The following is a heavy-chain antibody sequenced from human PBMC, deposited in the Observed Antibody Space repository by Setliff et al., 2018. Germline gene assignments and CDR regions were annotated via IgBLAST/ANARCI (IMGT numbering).Heavy chain of an antibody. CDR1: GFTFSIYS. D-gene: IGHD2-21*02. CDR3: AKSGGDHCLYHHYYMDV. Sequence: GGSLRFSCAASGFTFSIYSMNWVRQAPGKGLEWISYTSSGSNSIYYADSVMGRFTISRDNARNSLYLQMNRLRPEDTAVYYCAKSGGDHCLYHHYYMDVWGTGTTVTVSS. J-gene: IGHJ6*03. V-gene: IGHV3-48*01. CDR2: TSSGSNSI.